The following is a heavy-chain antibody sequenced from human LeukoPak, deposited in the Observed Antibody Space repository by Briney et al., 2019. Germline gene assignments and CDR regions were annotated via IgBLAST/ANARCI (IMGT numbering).Heavy chain of an antibody. D-gene: IGHD5-12*01. V-gene: IGHV3-23*01. J-gene: IGHJ4*02. CDR1: GFTFSSYA. CDR3: ARDRLRGYSGYGDY. CDR2: ISGSGGST. Sequence: PGGSLRLSCAASGFTFSSYAMSWVRQAPGEGLEWVSAISGSGGSTYYADSVKGRFTISRDNSKNTLYLQMNSLRAEDTAVYYCARDRLRGYSGYGDYWGQGTLVTVSS.